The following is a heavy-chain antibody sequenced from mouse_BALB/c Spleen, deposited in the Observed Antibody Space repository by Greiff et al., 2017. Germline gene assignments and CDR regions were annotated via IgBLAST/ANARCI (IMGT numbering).Heavy chain of an antibody. CDR1: GFTFSSFG. Sequence: EVQLVESGGGLVQPGGSRKLSCAASGFTFSSFGMHWVRQAPEKGLEWVAYISSGSSTIYYADTVKGRFTISRDNPKNTLFLQMTSLRSEDTAMYYCAAGNDGYYGYYWGQGTSVTVSS. CDR2: ISSGSSTI. D-gene: IGHD2-3*01. V-gene: IGHV5-17*02. J-gene: IGHJ4*01. CDR3: AAGNDGYYGYY.